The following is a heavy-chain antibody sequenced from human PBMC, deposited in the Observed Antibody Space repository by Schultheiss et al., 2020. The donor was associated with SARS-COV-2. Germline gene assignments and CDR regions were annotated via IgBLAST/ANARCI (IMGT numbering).Heavy chain of an antibody. CDR1: GGSFSGYY. Sequence: GSLRLSCAVYGGSFSGYYWIWIRQPPGKGLEWIGEISHSGRTNYNPSLKSRVTISLDTSKNQFSLRLTSVTAADTAIYYCARAFSNWYFDLWGRGTLVTVSS. V-gene: IGHV4-34*01. CDR2: ISHSGRT. J-gene: IGHJ2*01. CDR3: ARAFSNWYFDL.